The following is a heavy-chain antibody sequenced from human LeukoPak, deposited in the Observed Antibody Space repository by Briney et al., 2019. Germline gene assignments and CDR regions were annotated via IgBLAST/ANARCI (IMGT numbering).Heavy chain of an antibody. CDR3: ARDRGYSTFDN. D-gene: IGHD4-23*01. J-gene: IGHJ5*02. CDR2: MKEDGGEI. V-gene: IGHV3-7*01. CDR1: GFPFSNYW. Sequence: PGGSLRLSCAASGFPFSNYWMSWVRQAPGKGLEWVANMKEDGGEINYVDSVKGRFTISRDNAKNSLYLHMNSLGVEDTAVYYCARDRGYSTFDNWGQGTLVTVSS.